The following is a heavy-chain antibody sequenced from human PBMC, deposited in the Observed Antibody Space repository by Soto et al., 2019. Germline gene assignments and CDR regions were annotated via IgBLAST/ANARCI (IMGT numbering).Heavy chain of an antibody. Sequence: GGSLRLSCAASGFTFSTYAMTWVRQAPGRGLEWVSTILHDETPFYTDSVKGRFAISRDNVRGTLYLQMNGLRVEDAALYFCAKDLFPTSGQRFFFESWGQGSLVTVSS. CDR2: ILHDETP. D-gene: IGHD2-21*01. J-gene: IGHJ4*02. V-gene: IGHV3-23*01. CDR1: GFTFSTYA. CDR3: AKDLFPTSGQRFFFES.